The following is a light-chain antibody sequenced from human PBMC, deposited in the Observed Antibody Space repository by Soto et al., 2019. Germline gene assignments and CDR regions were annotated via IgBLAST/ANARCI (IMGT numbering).Light chain of an antibody. J-gene: IGKJ4*01. Sequence: EIVLTQSPATLSLSPGNRATLSCRASQRVSGYLAWYQQKPGQAPRLLIYDASNRATGIPARFSGSGYGTDFTLTITSLEPEDFAVYYCQQRSNWPSTVGGGTKVEI. CDR2: DAS. CDR1: QRVSGY. CDR3: QQRSNWPST. V-gene: IGKV3-11*01.